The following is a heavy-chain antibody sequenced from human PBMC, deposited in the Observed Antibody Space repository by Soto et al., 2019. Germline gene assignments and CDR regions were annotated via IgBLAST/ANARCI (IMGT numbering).Heavy chain of an antibody. Sequence: PGGSLRLSCAASGFTVSSNYMSWVRQAPGKGLEWVSVIYSGGSTYYADSVKGRFTISRDNSKNTLYLQMNSLRAEDTAVYYCARDGLVGATSYYYYGMDVWGQGTTVTVSS. J-gene: IGHJ6*02. CDR1: GFTVSSNY. CDR2: IYSGGST. CDR3: ARDGLVGATSYYYYGMDV. V-gene: IGHV3-66*01. D-gene: IGHD1-26*01.